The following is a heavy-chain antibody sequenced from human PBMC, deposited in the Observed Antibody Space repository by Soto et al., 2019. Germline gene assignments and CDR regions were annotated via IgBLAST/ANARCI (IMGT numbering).Heavy chain of an antibody. J-gene: IGHJ4*02. D-gene: IGHD5-18*01. V-gene: IGHV1-69*13. CDR3: ARSGYSYGYVYYFDY. Sequence: SVKVSCKASGGTFSSYAISWVRQAPGQGLEWMGGIIPIFGTTNYAQKFQGRVTITADESTSTAYMELSSLISEDTAVYYCARSGYSYGYVYYFDYWGQGTLVTVSS. CDR2: IIPIFGTT. CDR1: GGTFSSYA.